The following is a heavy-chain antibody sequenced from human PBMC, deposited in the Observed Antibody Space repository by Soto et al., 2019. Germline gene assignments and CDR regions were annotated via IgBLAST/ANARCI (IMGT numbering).Heavy chain of an antibody. Sequence: SETLSLTCTSSGGSISSGGYYWSWIRQHPGKGLEWIGYIYYSGSTYYNPSLKSRVTISVDTSKNQFSLKLSSVTSADTAVYYCARDSCSGGSCYSPEYVQHWGQGTLVSISS. J-gene: IGHJ1*01. CDR3: ARDSCSGGSCYSPEYVQH. CDR1: GGSISSGGYY. D-gene: IGHD2-15*01. CDR2: IYYSGST. V-gene: IGHV4-31*03.